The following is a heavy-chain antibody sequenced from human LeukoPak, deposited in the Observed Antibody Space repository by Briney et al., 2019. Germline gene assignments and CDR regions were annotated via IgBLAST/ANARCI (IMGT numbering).Heavy chain of an antibody. CDR1: GGSFSGYY. Sequence: PSETLSLTCAVYGGSFSGYYWSWIRQPPGKGLEWIGSIYCSGSTYYNPSLKSRVTILVDTSKNQFSLKLSSVTAADTAVYYCARAMDYYYGSGSYLGYWGQGTLVTVSS. CDR3: ARAMDYYYGSGSYLGY. J-gene: IGHJ4*02. D-gene: IGHD3-10*01. V-gene: IGHV4-34*01. CDR2: IYCSGST.